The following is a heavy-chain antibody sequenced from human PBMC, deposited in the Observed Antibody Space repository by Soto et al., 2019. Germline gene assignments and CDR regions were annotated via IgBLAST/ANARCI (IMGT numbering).Heavy chain of an antibody. V-gene: IGHV1-46*04. CDR3: VKGEYYYDSSGYHPFDY. J-gene: IGHJ4*02. Sequence: ASVKVSCKASGYTFTSYYMHWVRQAPGQGLEWMGIINPNGGSTDYADSVKGRFTISRDNSKNTVYLQMSSLRVEDTAVYYCVKGEYYYDSSGYHPFDYWGQGTLVTVSS. D-gene: IGHD3-22*01. CDR1: GYTFTSYY. CDR2: INPNGGST.